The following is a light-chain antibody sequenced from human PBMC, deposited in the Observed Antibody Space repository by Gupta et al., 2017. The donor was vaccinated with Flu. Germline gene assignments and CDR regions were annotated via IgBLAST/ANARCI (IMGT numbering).Light chain of an antibody. CDR2: DVT. CDR1: FSDIDDYKY. V-gene: IGLV2-14*03. Sequence: SITVSCSGVFSDIDDYKYVSWYQQHPGNAPKLILFDVTSRPSGVSDRVSASKSGNTASLTISGLQAEDDADDYCSSSTYNNLGVFGTGTKVTVL. CDR3: SSSTYNNLGV. J-gene: IGLJ1*01.